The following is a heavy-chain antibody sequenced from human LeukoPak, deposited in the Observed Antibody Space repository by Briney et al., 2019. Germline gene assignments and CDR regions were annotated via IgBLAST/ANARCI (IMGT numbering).Heavy chain of an antibody. Sequence: PGGSLRLSCAASGFTFSSYEMNWVRQAPGKGLEWVSYISSSGSTIYYADSVKGRFTISRDNAKNSLYLQMNSLRAEDTAVYYCARSTRGYSGYAPYYYYYMDVWGNGTTVTISS. CDR1: GFTFSSYE. J-gene: IGHJ6*03. D-gene: IGHD5-12*01. CDR3: ARSTRGYSGYAPYYYYYMDV. V-gene: IGHV3-48*03. CDR2: ISSSGSTI.